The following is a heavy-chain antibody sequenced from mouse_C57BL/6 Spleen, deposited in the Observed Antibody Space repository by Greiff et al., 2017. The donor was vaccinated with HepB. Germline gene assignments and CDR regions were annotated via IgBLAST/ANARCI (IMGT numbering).Heavy chain of an antibody. D-gene: IGHD2-1*01. Sequence: QVQLQQSGAELVRPRTSVKVSCKASGYAFTNYLIEWVKQRPGQGLEWIGVINPGSGGTNYNEKFKGKATLTADKSSSTAYMQLSSLTSEDSAVYFCARFGNYVFDYWGQGTTLTVSS. V-gene: IGHV1-54*01. CDR3: ARFGNYVFDY. J-gene: IGHJ2*01. CDR2: INPGSGGT. CDR1: GYAFTNYL.